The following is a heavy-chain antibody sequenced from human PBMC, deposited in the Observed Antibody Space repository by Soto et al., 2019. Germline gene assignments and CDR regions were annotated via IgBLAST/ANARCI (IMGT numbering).Heavy chain of an antibody. J-gene: IGHJ4*02. D-gene: IGHD3-9*01. CDR2: IYYSGST. Sequence: SETLSLTCTVSGGSISSGDYYWGWIRQPPGKGLEWIGYIYYSGSTYYNPSLKSRVTISVDTSKNQFSLKLSSVTAADTAVYYCARVSYDILTGSLFDYWGQGTLVTVSS. CDR3: ARVSYDILTGSLFDY. V-gene: IGHV4-30-4*01. CDR1: GGSISSGDYY.